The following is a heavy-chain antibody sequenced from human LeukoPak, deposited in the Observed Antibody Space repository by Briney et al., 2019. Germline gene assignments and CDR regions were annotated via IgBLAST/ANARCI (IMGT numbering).Heavy chain of an antibody. J-gene: IGHJ4*02. CDR2: IYHSGAT. CDR3: SRKDYGSGYYAD. Sequence: SGTLSLTCAVSSGSISSATWWSWVRQPPGRGLEWIGEIYHSGATNYNPSLRGRVTISVEKSKNQFSLKLTSVTAADTAVYYCSRKDYGSGYYADWGQGTLVTVSS. D-gene: IGHD6-19*01. CDR1: SGSISSATW. V-gene: IGHV4-4*02.